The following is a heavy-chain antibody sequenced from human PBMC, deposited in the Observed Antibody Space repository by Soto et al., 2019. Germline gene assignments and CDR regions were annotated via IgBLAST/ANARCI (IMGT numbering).Heavy chain of an antibody. Sequence: ASVKVSCKASGGSFNTYAISWVRQAPGQGLEWMGWISAYNGNTNYAQKLQGRVTMTTDASTSTAYMELRSLRSDDTAVYYCARGNHFDYWGQGTLVTVSS. J-gene: IGHJ4*02. CDR2: ISAYNGNT. V-gene: IGHV1-18*04. D-gene: IGHD1-1*01. CDR1: GGSFNTYA. CDR3: ARGNHFDY.